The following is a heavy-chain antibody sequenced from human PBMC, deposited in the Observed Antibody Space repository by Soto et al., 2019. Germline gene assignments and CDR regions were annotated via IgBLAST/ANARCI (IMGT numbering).Heavy chain of an antibody. CDR3: ARDSMVRGVIRSPIDY. Sequence: GGSLRLSCAASGFSFSSYWIHWVRQAPGKGLEWVSSISSSSSYIYYADSVKGRFTISRDNAKNSLYLQMNSLRAEDTAVYYCARDSMVRGVIRSPIDYWGQGTLVTVSS. CDR1: GFSFSSYW. D-gene: IGHD3-10*01. CDR2: ISSSSSYI. V-gene: IGHV3-21*01. J-gene: IGHJ4*02.